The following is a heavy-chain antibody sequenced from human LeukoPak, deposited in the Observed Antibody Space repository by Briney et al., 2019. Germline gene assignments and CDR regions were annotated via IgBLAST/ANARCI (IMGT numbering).Heavy chain of an antibody. Sequence: GGSLRLSCAASGFTFSSHSMNWVRQAPGKGLEWVSSISSTSSYIFYADSLKGRFTISRDNAKNSLFLQMNSLRAEDTAVYYCAREAGGYSYATHLDYWGQGTLVTVSS. CDR3: AREAGGYSYATHLDY. D-gene: IGHD5-18*01. J-gene: IGHJ4*02. CDR2: ISSTSSYI. V-gene: IGHV3-21*01. CDR1: GFTFSSHS.